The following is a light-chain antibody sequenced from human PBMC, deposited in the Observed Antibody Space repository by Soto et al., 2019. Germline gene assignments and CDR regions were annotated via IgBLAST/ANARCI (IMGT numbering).Light chain of an antibody. CDR3: QQYNTYST. CDR2: GAS. J-gene: IGKJ5*01. Sequence: EIVLTQSPGTLSLSPGERATLSCRASQSVSSSYLAWYQQKPGQAPRLLIYGASSRATGIPDRFSGSGSGTDFTLTISSLQPDDFATYYCQQYNTYSTFGQGTRLENK. V-gene: IGKV3-20*01. CDR1: QSVSSSY.